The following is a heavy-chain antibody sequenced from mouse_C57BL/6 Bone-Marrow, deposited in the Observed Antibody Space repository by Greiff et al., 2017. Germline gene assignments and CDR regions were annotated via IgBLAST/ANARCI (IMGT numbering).Heavy chain of an antibody. CDR3: AREIYYDYDGPYWYFDV. J-gene: IGHJ1*03. CDR2: IDPSDSYT. CDR1: GYTFTSYW. Sequence: QVQLQQPGAELVMPGASVKLSCKASGYTFTSYWMHWVKQRPGQGLEWIGEIDPSDSYTNYNQKFKGKATLTVDKSSSTAYMQLSCLTSEDSAVYYCAREIYYDYDGPYWYFDVWGTGTTVTVSS. V-gene: IGHV1-69*01. D-gene: IGHD2-4*01.